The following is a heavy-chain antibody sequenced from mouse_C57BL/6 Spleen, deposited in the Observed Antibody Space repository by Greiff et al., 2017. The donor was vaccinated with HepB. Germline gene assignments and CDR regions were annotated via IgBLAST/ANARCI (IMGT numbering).Heavy chain of an antibody. CDR2: INPYNGGT. CDR3: ARYYYGSSYYFDY. Sequence: EVQLQQSGPVLVKPGASVKMSCKASGYTFTDYYMNWVKQSHGKSLEWIGVINPYNGGTSYNQKFKGKATLTVDKSSSTAYMELNSLTSEDSAVYYCARYYYGSSYYFDYWGQGTTLTVSS. CDR1: GYTFTDYY. D-gene: IGHD1-1*01. J-gene: IGHJ2*01. V-gene: IGHV1-19*01.